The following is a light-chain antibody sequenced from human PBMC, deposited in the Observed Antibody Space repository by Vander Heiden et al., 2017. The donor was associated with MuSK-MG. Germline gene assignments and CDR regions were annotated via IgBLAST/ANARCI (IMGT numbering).Light chain of an antibody. CDR3: QHENSSSKT. Sequence: DIQMTQSPSTLSASVGDQVTITCRASQSLSSWLAWYQQTPGKAPKLLIYKASSLESGVPSRVSGSGSGTEFTLIISSLQPDDFATYYGQHENSSSKTFGQGTKVEIK. J-gene: IGKJ1*01. V-gene: IGKV1-5*03. CDR2: KAS. CDR1: QSLSSW.